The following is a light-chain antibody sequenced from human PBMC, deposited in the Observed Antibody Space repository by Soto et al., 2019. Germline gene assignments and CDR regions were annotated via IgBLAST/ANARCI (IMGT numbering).Light chain of an antibody. CDR1: QSVGSNY. Sequence: EIVLTQSPGTLSLSPGERATLSCRASQSVGSNYLAWYQQKPGQAPRLLIYGASSRASGIPDRFSGSGSVTDFTLTISRLEPEDFAVYYCQQYGSSPPYTFGHGTKLEI. J-gene: IGKJ2*01. V-gene: IGKV3-20*01. CDR3: QQYGSSPPYT. CDR2: GAS.